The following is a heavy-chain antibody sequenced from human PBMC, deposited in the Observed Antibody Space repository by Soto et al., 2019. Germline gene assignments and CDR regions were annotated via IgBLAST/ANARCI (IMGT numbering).Heavy chain of an antibody. J-gene: IGHJ4*02. Sequence: PPETLSLTCTASGGSISSYYGSWIRQPPGKGLEWIGYIYYSGSTNYNPSLKSRVTISVDTSKNQFSLKLSSVTAADTAVYYCARRYGGTFDYWGQGTLVTVS. V-gene: IGHV4-59*08. CDR1: GGSISSYY. D-gene: IGHD2-15*01. CDR3: ARRYGGTFDY. CDR2: IYYSGST.